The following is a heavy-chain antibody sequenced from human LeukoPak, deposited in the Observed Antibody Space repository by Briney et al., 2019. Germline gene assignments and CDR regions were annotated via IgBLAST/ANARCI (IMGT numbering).Heavy chain of an antibody. D-gene: IGHD3-10*02. CDR3: AELGITMIGGV. CDR2: ISGSGGST. Sequence: GGSLRLSCAASGFTFSSYGMSWVRQAPGKGLEWVSAISGSGGSTYYADSVKGRFTTSRDNAKNSLYLQMNSLRAEDTAVYYCAELGITMIGGVWGKGTTVTISS. J-gene: IGHJ6*04. V-gene: IGHV3-23*01. CDR1: GFTFSSYG.